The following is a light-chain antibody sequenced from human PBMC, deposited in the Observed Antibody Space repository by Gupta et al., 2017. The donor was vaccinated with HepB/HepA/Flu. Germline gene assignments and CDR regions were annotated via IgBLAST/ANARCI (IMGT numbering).Light chain of an antibody. J-gene: IGKJ1*01. CDR1: QSLLHINGHDY. CDR2: LGS. Sequence: DIVMTQSPLSLSVTPGEPASISCRSSQSLLHINGHDYLDWYLQKPGQAPQLLIYLGSNRASGVPDRFGGSGLGTDFTLKISRGEEEDVGVYYCRQSLQVPPWTFGQGTKVEIK. CDR3: RQSLQVPPWT. V-gene: IGKV2-28*01.